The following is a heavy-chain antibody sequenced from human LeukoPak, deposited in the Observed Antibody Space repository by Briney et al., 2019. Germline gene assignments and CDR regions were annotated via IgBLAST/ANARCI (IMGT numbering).Heavy chain of an antibody. D-gene: IGHD1-26*01. J-gene: IGHJ4*02. CDR1: GGSFSGYY. CDR3: ARFNSGSYQHYFDY. V-gene: IGHV4-34*01. CDR2: INHSGST. Sequence: PSETLSLTCAVYGGSFSGYYWSWIRQPPGKGLEWIREINHSGSTNYNPSLKSRVTISVDTSKNQFSLKLSSVTAADTAVYYCARFNSGSYQHYFDYWGQGTLVTVSS.